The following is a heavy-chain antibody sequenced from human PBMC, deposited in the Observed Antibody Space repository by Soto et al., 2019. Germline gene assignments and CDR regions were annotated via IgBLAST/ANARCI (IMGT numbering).Heavy chain of an antibody. CDR1: GYIFTNYW. J-gene: IGHJ6*01. V-gene: IGHV5-51*01. Sequence: GESLKISCEGSGYIFTNYWIGWVRQMPGKGLEWMGIIYPGDSDTKYSPSFQGQVTISADKSISTAYLQWSSLKASDTAMYYCARGYCRGGSCPYSYYYGIEVWRKGTTGTVAS. CDR3: ARGYCRGGSCPYSYYYGIEV. D-gene: IGHD2-15*01. CDR2: IYPGDSDT.